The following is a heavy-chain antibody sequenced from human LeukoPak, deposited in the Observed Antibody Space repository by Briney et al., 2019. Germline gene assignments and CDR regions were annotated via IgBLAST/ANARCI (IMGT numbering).Heavy chain of an antibody. J-gene: IGHJ4*02. D-gene: IGHD5-18*01. V-gene: IGHV3-30*02. Sequence: GGSLRLSCAASGFTVSSNYMSWVRQAPGKGLEWVAFIRYDGSNKYYADSVKGRFTISRDNSKNTLYLQMNSLRAEDTAVYYCAKDRTAMADGDYWGQGTLVTVSS. CDR1: GFTVSSNY. CDR3: AKDRTAMADGDY. CDR2: IRYDGSNK.